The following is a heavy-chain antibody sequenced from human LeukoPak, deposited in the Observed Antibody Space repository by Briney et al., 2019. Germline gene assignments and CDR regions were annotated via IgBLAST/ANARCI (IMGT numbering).Heavy chain of an antibody. CDR1: GFTFDDYA. CDR3: AKVSAAAGTMYYYYYMDV. CDR2: ISWNSGSI. Sequence: QTGGSLRLSCAASGFTFDDYAMHWVRQAPGKGLEWVSGISWNSGSIGYADSVKGRFTISRDNAKNSLYLQMNSLRAEDTALYYCAKVSAAAGTMYYYYYMDVWGKGTTVTISS. D-gene: IGHD6-13*01. V-gene: IGHV3-9*01. J-gene: IGHJ6*03.